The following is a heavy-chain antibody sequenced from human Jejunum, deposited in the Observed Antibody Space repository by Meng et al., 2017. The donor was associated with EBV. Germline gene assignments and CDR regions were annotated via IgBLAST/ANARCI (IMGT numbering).Heavy chain of an antibody. Sequence: QVQLQESGPGLVKPSGTLSFSCGVSGDSIISTDTWWSWVRQPPGKGLEWIGEIFHAGNTNYNPSLKSQVTMSVDTSKNQFSLNLSSVTAADSAVYYCARGSHYTWDVWGQGTLVTVSS. J-gene: IGHJ4*02. V-gene: IGHV4-4*02. D-gene: IGHD3-16*01. CDR3: ARGSHYTWDV. CDR2: IFHAGNT. CDR1: GDSIISTDTW.